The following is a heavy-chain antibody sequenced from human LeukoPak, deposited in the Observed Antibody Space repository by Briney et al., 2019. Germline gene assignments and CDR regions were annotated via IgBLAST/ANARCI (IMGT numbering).Heavy chain of an antibody. Sequence: SETLSLTCTVSGGSISSSSYYWGWIRQPPRKGLEWIGSIYYSGSTYYNPSLKSRVTISVDTSKNQFSLKLSSVTAADTAVYYCARCNTYYDFWSGYYAPRYFDYWGQGTLVTVSS. CDR1: GGSISSSSYY. CDR2: IYYSGST. CDR3: ARCNTYYDFWSGYYAPRYFDY. D-gene: IGHD3-3*01. V-gene: IGHV4-39*07. J-gene: IGHJ4*02.